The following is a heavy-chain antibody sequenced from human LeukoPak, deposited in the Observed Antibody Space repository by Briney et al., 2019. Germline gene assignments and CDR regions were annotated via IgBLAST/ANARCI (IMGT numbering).Heavy chain of an antibody. CDR3: AKDGGTYPYFLDV. CDR1: GFTFSSYS. D-gene: IGHD1-26*01. CDR2: ISSSSSTI. J-gene: IGHJ6*03. V-gene: IGHV3-48*01. Sequence: GGSLRLSCAASGFTFSSYSMNWVRQAPGKGLEWVSYISSSSSTIYYADSVKGRFTISRDNAKNSLYLQMNSLRAEDTAIYICAKDGGTYPYFLDVRGKGTTVIVSS.